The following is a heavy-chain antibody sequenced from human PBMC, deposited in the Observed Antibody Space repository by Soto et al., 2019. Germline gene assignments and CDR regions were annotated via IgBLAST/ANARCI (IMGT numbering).Heavy chain of an antibody. CDR3: AREDYYDSSGYHIFQH. Sequence: QVQLQESGPGLVKPSQTLSLTCTVSGGSISSGGYYWSWIRQHPGKGLEWIGYIYYSGSTYYNPSLKSRFTMSVDTSKNQFSLKLSSVTAADTAVYYCAREDYYDSSGYHIFQHWGQGTLVTVSS. CDR2: IYYSGST. D-gene: IGHD3-22*01. CDR1: GGSISSGGYY. V-gene: IGHV4-31*03. J-gene: IGHJ1*01.